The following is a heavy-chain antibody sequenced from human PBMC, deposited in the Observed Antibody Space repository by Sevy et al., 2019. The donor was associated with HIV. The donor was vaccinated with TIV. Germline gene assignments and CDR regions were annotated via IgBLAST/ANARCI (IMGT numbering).Heavy chain of an antibody. Sequence: GGSLRLSCAASGFRFSTYTMNWVRQAPVKGLEWVSSISSSSSYIHYTDSVKGRFTISRDNAKNSLYLQMNSLRAEDTAVYYCARDQDYKYFDYWGQGTLVTVSS. J-gene: IGHJ4*02. V-gene: IGHV3-21*01. D-gene: IGHD4-4*01. CDR3: ARDQDYKYFDY. CDR2: ISSSSSYI. CDR1: GFRFSTYT.